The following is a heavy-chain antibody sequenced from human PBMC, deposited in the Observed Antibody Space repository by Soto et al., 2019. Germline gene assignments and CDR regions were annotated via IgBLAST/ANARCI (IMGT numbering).Heavy chain of an antibody. V-gene: IGHV4-39*01. D-gene: IGHD3-22*01. Sequence: QLQLQESGPGLVKPSETLSITCTVSGGSISSSSYYWGWLRQPPGKGLEWIGSIYDSGSTYYNPSPKSRVTISVDTSKNQFSRKLSSVTAADPAVYYCARLVYASRGYRQGWGQGTLSTVSS. CDR1: GGSISSSSYY. J-gene: IGHJ4*02. CDR2: IYDSGST. CDR3: ARLVYASRGYRQG.